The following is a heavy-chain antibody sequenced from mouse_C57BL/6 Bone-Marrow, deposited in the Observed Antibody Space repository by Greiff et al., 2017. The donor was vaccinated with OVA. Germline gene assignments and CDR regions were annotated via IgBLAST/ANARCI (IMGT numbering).Heavy chain of an antibody. Sequence: QVHVKQSGAELARPGASVKLSCKASGYTFTSYGISWVKQRTGQGLEWIGEIYPRSGNTYYNEKFKGKATLTADKSSSTAYMELRSLTSEDSAVYFCARDTTVVAPFAYWGQGTLVTVSA. V-gene: IGHV1-81*01. CDR3: ARDTTVVAPFAY. CDR1: GYTFTSYG. CDR2: IYPRSGNT. J-gene: IGHJ3*01. D-gene: IGHD1-1*01.